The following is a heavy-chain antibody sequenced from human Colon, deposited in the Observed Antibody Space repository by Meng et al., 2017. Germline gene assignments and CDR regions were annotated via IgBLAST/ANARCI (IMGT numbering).Heavy chain of an antibody. Sequence: SVKVSCKTSGDTFSNYAISWVRQAPGQGLEWMGGIIPMSEITNYAQKFHDRVTILADKSTNTAYMELNSLTSEDTAVYYCARDCSGGSCYSYWGQGTLVTVSS. CDR1: GDTFSNYA. V-gene: IGHV1-69*10. CDR2: IIPMSEIT. D-gene: IGHD2-15*01. CDR3: ARDCSGGSCYSY. J-gene: IGHJ4*02.